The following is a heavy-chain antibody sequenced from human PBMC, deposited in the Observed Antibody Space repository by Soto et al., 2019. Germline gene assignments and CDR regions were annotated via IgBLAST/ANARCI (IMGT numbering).Heavy chain of an antibody. J-gene: IGHJ4*02. Sequence: GGSLRLSCAASGFTFSSYARSWVRQAPGVGLGWVSGISGSGGSTYYADSVKGRFTISRDNSKNTLYVQMNSRRAEDTAVYYCARADGYNIGYFDDWGQGTLVTVSS. CDR2: ISGSGGST. CDR3: ARADGYNIGYFDD. D-gene: IGHD5-12*01. CDR1: GFTFSSYA. V-gene: IGHV3-23*01.